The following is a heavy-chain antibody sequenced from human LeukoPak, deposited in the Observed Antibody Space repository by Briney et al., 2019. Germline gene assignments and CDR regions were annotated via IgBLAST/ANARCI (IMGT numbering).Heavy chain of an antibody. CDR1: GFTFSSYA. CDR3: AKPPSPYYYDSSGRPLDY. CDR2: ISGSGGST. V-gene: IGHV3-23*01. D-gene: IGHD3-22*01. J-gene: IGHJ4*02. Sequence: GGSLRLSCAASGFTFSSYAMSWVRQAPGKGLEWVSAISGSGGSTYYADSVKGRFTISRDNSKNTLYLQMNSLRAEDTAVYYCAKPPSPYYYDSSGRPLDYWGQGPLVTVS.